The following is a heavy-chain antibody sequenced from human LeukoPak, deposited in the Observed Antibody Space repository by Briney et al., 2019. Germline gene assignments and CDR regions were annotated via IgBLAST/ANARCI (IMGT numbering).Heavy chain of an antibody. CDR3: ARRRSDILDAFDI. CDR1: GGSISSYY. J-gene: IGHJ3*02. Sequence: PSETLSLTCTVSGGSISSYYWSWIRQPPGKGLEWIGDISYSGSTHYNPSLKSRVTISTDTSKNQFSLSLSSVTAADTAVYYCARRRSDILDAFDIWGQGTMVTVSS. V-gene: IGHV4-59*08. D-gene: IGHD3-9*01. CDR2: ISYSGST.